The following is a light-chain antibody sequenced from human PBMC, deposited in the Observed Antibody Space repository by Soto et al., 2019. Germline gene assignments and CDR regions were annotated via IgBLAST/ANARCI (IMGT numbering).Light chain of an antibody. CDR1: QSLLYSNVYNY. J-gene: IGKJ1*01. V-gene: IGKV2-28*01. CDR3: MQRLQTPWT. CDR2: LGS. Sequence: DIVMTQSPLSLPVTPGEPASISCRSSQSLLYSNVYNYLDWYLQKPGQSPQVLIYLGSNRASGVPARFSGSGSGTDFKLKISRVEAEDVGVYYCMQRLQTPWTFGQGTKVEIK.